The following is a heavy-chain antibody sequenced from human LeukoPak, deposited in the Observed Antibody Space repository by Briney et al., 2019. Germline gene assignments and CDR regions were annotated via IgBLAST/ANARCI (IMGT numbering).Heavy chain of an antibody. CDR1: GFTFSSYS. CDR2: ITSSSSYI. V-gene: IGHV3-21*01. J-gene: IGHJ4*02. D-gene: IGHD4-17*01. Sequence: PGGSLRLSCAASGFTFSSYSMNWVRQAPGKGLEWVSSITSSSSYIYYADSLKGRFTISRDNAKNSLYLQMSSLRAEDTAMYYCARDPRPYTVSGLLDSWGQGTLVTVSS. CDR3: ARDPRPYTVSGLLDS.